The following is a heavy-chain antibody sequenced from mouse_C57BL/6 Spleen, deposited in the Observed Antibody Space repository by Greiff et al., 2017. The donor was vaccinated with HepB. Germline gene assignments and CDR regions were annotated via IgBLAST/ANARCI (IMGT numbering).Heavy chain of an antibody. J-gene: IGHJ1*03. CDR2: IDPETGGT. Sequence: VQLQQSGAELVRPGASVTLSCKASGYTFTDYEMHWVKQTPVHGLEWIGAIDPETGGTAYNQKFKGKAILTADKSSSTAYMELRSLTSEDSAVYYCTRGVFNTYFDVWGTGTTVTVSS. CDR3: TRGVFNTYFDV. CDR1: GYTFTDYE. V-gene: IGHV1-15*01.